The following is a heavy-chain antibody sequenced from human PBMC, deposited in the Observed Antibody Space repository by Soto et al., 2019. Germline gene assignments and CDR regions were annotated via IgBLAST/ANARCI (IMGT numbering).Heavy chain of an antibody. CDR2: MSGSGGST. V-gene: IGHV3-23*01. J-gene: IGHJ4*02. D-gene: IGHD3-9*01. Sequence: GSLRPSCASSGFPFSSYAMSWVRQAPGTGLEWVSAMSGSGGSTYYADSVKGRFTITIDNSKNTQYLLMISLRAEEAAVDYCAKDVIVTGYHYFDYWGQGTLVTVSS. CDR1: GFPFSSYA. CDR3: AKDVIVTGYHYFDY.